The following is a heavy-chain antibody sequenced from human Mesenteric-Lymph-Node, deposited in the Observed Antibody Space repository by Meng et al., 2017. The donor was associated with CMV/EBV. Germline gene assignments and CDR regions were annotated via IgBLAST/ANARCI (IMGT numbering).Heavy chain of an antibody. D-gene: IGHD1-26*01. CDR1: GFTFSSYS. CDR2: ISSSSSYI. J-gene: IGHJ4*02. Sequence: GESLKISCAASGFTFSSYSMNWVRQAPGKGLEWVPSISSSSSYIYYADSVKGRFTISRDNAKNSLYLQMNSLRAEDTAVYYCARVGVGASIDYWGQGTLVTVSS. V-gene: IGHV3-21*01. CDR3: ARVGVGASIDY.